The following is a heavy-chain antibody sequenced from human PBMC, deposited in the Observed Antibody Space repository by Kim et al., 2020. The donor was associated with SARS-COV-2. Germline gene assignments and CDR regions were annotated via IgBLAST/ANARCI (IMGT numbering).Heavy chain of an antibody. J-gene: IGHJ4*02. V-gene: IGHV4-34*01. CDR3: ARGYKRGYSYGYNY. Sequence: NPPLKSRVTISVDTSKNQFSLKLSSVTAADTAVYYCARGYKRGYSYGYNYWGQGTLVTVSS. D-gene: IGHD5-18*01.